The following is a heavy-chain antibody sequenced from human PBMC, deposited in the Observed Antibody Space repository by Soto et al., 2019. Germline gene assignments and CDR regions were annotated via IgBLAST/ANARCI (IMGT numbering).Heavy chain of an antibody. V-gene: IGHV1-69*01. Sequence: QVQLVQSGAEVKKPGSSLKVSCKVFGETLNSNPIGWVRQAPGQGLEWVGGIVPLSDRTNYAQELQGRVTVTADGSTSTVYMELSNLKSDDTAVYYWARKSGRDCHSGGGCFSLDVWGQGSVITVSS. CDR3: ARKSGRDCHSGGGCFSLDV. CDR2: IVPLSDRT. D-gene: IGHD2-15*01. CDR1: GETLNSNP. J-gene: IGHJ4*02.